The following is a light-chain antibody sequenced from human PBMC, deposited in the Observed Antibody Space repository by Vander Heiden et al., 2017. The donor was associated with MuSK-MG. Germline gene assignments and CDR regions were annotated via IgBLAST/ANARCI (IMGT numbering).Light chain of an antibody. CDR1: SSDVGGYNY. J-gene: IGLJ2*01. V-gene: IGLV2-14*03. CDR3: SSYTSSTTPVV. CDR2: DVS. Sequence: QSALTQPASVSGSPGQSITISCTGTSSDVGGYNYVSWYQQHPGQAPNLLMYDVSSQPPGVSTRFSGAKSGSTASLTISGLQAAEDADYYCSSYTSSTTPVVFGGGTKLTVL.